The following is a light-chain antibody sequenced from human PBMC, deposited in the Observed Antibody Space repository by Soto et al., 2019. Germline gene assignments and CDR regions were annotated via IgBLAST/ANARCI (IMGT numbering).Light chain of an antibody. V-gene: IGKV3-11*01. CDR3: QQRSNWPLT. CDR1: QSVSSY. CDR2: DSS. Sequence: EIVLTQFPATLSLSPGDGATLSCRASQSVSSYLASYQQKRGQAPRLLIYDSSNRATGIPARFSGSGSGTDFSLIISSLEPEDFAVYYCQQRSNWPLTFGGGTKGEIK. J-gene: IGKJ4*01.